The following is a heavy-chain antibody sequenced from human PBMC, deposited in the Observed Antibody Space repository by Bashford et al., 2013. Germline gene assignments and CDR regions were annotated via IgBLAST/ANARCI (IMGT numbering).Heavy chain of an antibody. CDR2: MYHRGRH. CDR3: ARGELLLMVVGVDP. V-gene: IGHV4-38-2*02. CDR1: GYSISSGYY. J-gene: IGHJ5*02. Sequence: SETLSLTCTVSGYSISSGYYWGWIRQPPGRGVSGVGGMYHRGRHLLQPVPQESSHHINKTRPRTSSPSRLSSVTAADTAVYYCARGELLLMVVGVDPSG. D-gene: IGHD3-10*01.